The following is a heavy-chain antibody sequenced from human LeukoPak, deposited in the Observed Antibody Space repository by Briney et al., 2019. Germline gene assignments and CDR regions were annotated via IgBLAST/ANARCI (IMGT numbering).Heavy chain of an antibody. V-gene: IGHV3-23*01. CDR2: ISNTGGST. CDR3: AQQVGYCSSGSCYFTY. CDR1: GSSFNTYA. Sequence: GGSLRLSCAASGSSFNTYAMSWVRQAPGKGLEWVSAISNTGGSTYYADSVKGRFTISRDKSKNTLSLQMNSLRAEDTAVYYCAQQVGYCSSGSCYFTYWGQGTLVTVSS. D-gene: IGHD2-15*01. J-gene: IGHJ1*01.